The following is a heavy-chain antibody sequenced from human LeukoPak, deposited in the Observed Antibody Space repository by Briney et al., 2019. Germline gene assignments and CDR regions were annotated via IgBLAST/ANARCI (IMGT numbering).Heavy chain of an antibody. V-gene: IGHV3-23*01. Sequence: GGSLRLSCEASGFTFSSYAMSWVRQAPGKGLEWVSAISGSGGSTYYADSVKGRFTISRDNSKNTLYLQMNSLRAEDTAVYYCAKVLVSGDYIGFDYWGQGTLVTVSS. D-gene: IGHD2-21*02. CDR2: ISGSGGST. CDR1: GFTFSSYA. J-gene: IGHJ4*02. CDR3: AKVLVSGDYIGFDY.